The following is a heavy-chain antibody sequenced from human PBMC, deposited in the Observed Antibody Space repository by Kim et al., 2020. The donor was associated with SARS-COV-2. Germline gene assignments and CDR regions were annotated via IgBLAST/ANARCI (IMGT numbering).Heavy chain of an antibody. D-gene: IGHD6-19*01. CDR1: GYSFASYW. Sequence: GESLKISCEGSGYSFASYWIAWVRQMPGKGLEWMGIIYPGDSDTRYSPSFQVQVTISVDKSISTAYLQWSSLKASDTAMYYCARSTIAVDGGVSYYFDYWGQGTLVTVAS. CDR2: IYPGDSDT. J-gene: IGHJ4*02. CDR3: ARSTIAVDGGVSYYFDY. V-gene: IGHV5-51*01.